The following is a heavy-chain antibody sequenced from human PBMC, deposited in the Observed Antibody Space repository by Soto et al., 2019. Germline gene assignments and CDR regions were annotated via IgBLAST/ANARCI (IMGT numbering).Heavy chain of an antibody. CDR1: GFTFSSYA. CDR2: ISGSGAHT. V-gene: IGHV3-23*01. D-gene: IGHD3-16*01. J-gene: IGHJ4*02. Sequence: HPGGSLRLSCAASGFTFSSYAMNWVRQAPGKGLEWVSTISGSGAHTYYAESVKGRFTISRDNSKNTLYLQMNSLRAEDTAVYYCAYTPVAPTVDWGQGTLVTVSS. CDR3: AYTPVAPTVD.